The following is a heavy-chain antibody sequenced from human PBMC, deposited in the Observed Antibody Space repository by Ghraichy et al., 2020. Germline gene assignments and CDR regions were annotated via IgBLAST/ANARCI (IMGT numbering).Heavy chain of an antibody. J-gene: IGHJ4*02. V-gene: IGHV3-43*01. CDR1: GFTFDAYT. D-gene: IGHD2-21*02. CDR2: ISWDGGST. CDR3: AKDAVQGGGDVIFDY. Sequence: RGSLRLSCAASGFTFDAYTMHWVRQAPGKGLEWVSLISWDGGSTYSADSVKGRFTISRDNSKNSLYLQMNSLRTEDTALYYCAKDAVQGGGDVIFDYWGQGTLVTVSS.